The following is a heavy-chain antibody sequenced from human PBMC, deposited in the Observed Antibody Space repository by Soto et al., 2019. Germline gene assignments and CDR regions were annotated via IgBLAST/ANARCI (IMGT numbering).Heavy chain of an antibody. CDR2: IYWDDDK. D-gene: IGHD4-17*01. CDR3: AHSPPPTVTTSAEYFQH. J-gene: IGHJ1*01. CDR1: GFSLTTSGVG. V-gene: IGHV2-5*02. Sequence: QITLKESGPTLVKPTQTLTLTCTFSGFSLTTSGVGVGWIRQPPGKALEWLALIYWDDDKRYSPSLKSRLTLTKEPSKNQVVLTMTNMDPVDTATYYCAHSPPPTVTTSAEYFQHWGQGTLVTVSS.